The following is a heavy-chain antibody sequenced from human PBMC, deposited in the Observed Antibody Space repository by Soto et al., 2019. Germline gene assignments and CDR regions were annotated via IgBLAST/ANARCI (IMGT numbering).Heavy chain of an antibody. V-gene: IGHV4-59*01. D-gene: IGHD5-12*01. J-gene: IGHJ5*02. CDR1: GGSISSYY. CDR3: ARHRDGYNYWFDP. Sequence: SETLSLTCTVSGGSISSYYWSWIRQPPGKGLEWIGYIYYSGSTNYNPSLKSRVTISVDTSKNQFSLKLSSVTAADTAVYYCARHRDGYNYWFDPWGQGTLVTVSS. CDR2: IYYSGST.